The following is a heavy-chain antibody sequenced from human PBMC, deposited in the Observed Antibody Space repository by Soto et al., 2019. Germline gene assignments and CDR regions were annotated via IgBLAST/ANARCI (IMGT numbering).Heavy chain of an antibody. CDR1: GFTFDDYA. CDR3: AKDTEYYYDSSGYYFDS. J-gene: IGHJ4*02. Sequence: GGSLRLSCAASGFTFDDYAMHWVRQAPGKGLEWVSGISWNSCSIGYADSVKGRFTISRDNAKNSLYLQMNSLRAEDTALYYCAKDTEYYYDSSGYYFDSWGQGTLVTVSS. CDR2: ISWNSCSI. V-gene: IGHV3-9*01. D-gene: IGHD3-22*01.